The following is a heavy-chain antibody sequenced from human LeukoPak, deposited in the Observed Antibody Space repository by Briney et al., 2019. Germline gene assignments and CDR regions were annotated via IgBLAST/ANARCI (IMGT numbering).Heavy chain of an antibody. CDR1: GFSFSSYA. J-gene: IGHJ4*02. D-gene: IGHD2-8*01. V-gene: IGHV3-48*03. CDR2: ISSGSNTE. CDR3: ARDTVNGPFVISLDY. Sequence: GGSLRLSCAASGFSFSSYAMNWVRQAPGKGLEWVSHISSGSNTEYYADSVRGRFSMSRDNPKNLLFLQMNSLRAEDTAVYYCARDTVNGPFVISLDYWGQGALVTVSS.